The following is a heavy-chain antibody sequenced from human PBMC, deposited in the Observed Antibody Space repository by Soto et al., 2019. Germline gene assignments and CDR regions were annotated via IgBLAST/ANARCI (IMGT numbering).Heavy chain of an antibody. CDR1: GFTFSSYA. CDR3: ATGGYCSGGSCYPHFDY. V-gene: IGHV3-23*01. CDR2: ISGSGGST. D-gene: IGHD2-15*01. Sequence: EVQLLESGGGLVQPGGSLRLSCAASGFTFSSYAMSWVRQAPGKGLEWVSAISGSGGSTYYADSVKGRFTISRDNSKNTLYLQRNSVRAEGTAVYYCATGGYCSGGSCYPHFDYWGQGTLVTVS. J-gene: IGHJ4*02.